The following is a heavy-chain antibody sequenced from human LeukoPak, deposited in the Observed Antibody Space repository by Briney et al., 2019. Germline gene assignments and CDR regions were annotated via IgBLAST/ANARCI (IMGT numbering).Heavy chain of an antibody. CDR3: AKGRGYCSGGSCYSDY. CDR2: ISNRGCDT. J-gene: IGHJ4*02. D-gene: IGHD2-15*01. V-gene: IGHV3-23*01. CDR1: EFAFSRYA. Sequence: GGPLTLPCAASEFAFSRYAMSWVRQAPRKGLEWLSGISNRGCDTYYPGSVKGRLTISRDHSKNTLYLQMNSLRAEDTAVYYCAKGRGYCSGGSCYSDYWGQGTLVTVCS.